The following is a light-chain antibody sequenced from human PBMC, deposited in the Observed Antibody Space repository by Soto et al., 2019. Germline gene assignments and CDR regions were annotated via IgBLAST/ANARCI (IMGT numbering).Light chain of an antibody. Sequence: VFTQSPGTLSMSRSEKAXLSCESSQTLGRNYLAWYQQKPGQAPRLLIHRISIRATGIPDRFSGSGSGTDFTLSIIRLEPEDFAVYYCQQYGRSPQTFGQGTKVDIK. J-gene: IGKJ1*01. CDR1: QTLGRNY. V-gene: IGKV3-20*01. CDR2: RIS. CDR3: QQYGRSPQT.